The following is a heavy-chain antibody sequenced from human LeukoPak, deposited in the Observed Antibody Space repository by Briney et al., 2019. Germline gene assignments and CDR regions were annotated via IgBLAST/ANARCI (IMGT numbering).Heavy chain of an antibody. CDR1: GLTLSSAW. Sequence: GGSLRLSCAASGLTLSSAWMHWVRQTPGKGLVWVSRIQSDGTTTYADFVRGRFTISRDNAKNTLYLQMNNLRAEDTAVYYCARDGSYKFDYWGQGTLVTVSS. CDR2: IQSDGTT. J-gene: IGHJ4*02. V-gene: IGHV3-74*01. D-gene: IGHD1-26*01. CDR3: ARDGSYKFDY.